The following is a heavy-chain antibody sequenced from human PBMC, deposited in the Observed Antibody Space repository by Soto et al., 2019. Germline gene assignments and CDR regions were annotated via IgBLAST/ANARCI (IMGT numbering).Heavy chain of an antibody. Sequence: SETLSLTCTVSGGSISSYYWSWIRQPPGKGLEWIGYIYYSGSTNYNPSLKSRVTISVDTSKNQFSLKLSSVTAADTAVYYCARALILSGYYIHDAFDIWGQGTMITDS. CDR1: GGSISSYY. V-gene: IGHV4-59*01. D-gene: IGHD3-9*01. J-gene: IGHJ3*02. CDR3: ARALILSGYYIHDAFDI. CDR2: IYYSGST.